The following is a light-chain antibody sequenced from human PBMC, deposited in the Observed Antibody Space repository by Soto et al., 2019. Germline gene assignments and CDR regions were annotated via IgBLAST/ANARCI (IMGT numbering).Light chain of an antibody. Sequence: DVQMTQSPSSLSASVGDRVTITCRASQDINSWLAWYQQKPGNAPKSLIYAASSLQTGVPSRFIGSASGTDFTLTISNLQPEDSATYYCQQYNIYPLTFGGGTKVEIK. CDR3: QQYNIYPLT. V-gene: IGKV1D-16*01. J-gene: IGKJ4*01. CDR2: AAS. CDR1: QDINSW.